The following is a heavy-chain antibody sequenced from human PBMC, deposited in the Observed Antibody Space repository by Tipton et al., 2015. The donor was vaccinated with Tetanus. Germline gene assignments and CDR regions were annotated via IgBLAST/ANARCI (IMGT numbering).Heavy chain of an antibody. D-gene: IGHD5-24*01. CDR3: ARGGRDAYNNPLGAFDV. V-gene: IGHV4-61*08. J-gene: IGHJ3*01. CDR2: ISPSGRT. CDR1: GGSLRSGDYQ. Sequence: TLSLTCSVSGGSLRSGDYQWNWIRQPPGKGLEWLAYISPSGRTNSNYDLKSRITISQDKSKNQFSLRLRSVAAADTAVYYCARGGRDAYNNPLGAFDVWGRGTTVTVSS.